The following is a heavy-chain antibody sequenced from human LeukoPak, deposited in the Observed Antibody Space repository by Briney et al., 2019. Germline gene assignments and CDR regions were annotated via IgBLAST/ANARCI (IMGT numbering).Heavy chain of an antibody. CDR1: GGSISSYY. CDR2: FYSTENT. D-gene: IGHD1-1*01. Sequence: SETLSLTCTVSGGSISSYYWGWIRQPAGKGLEWIGRFYSTENTIYNPSLKSRVTMSGDTSKNQLSLKLNPVTVADTAIYYCARVIVATWDDDWFDPWGQGILVTVSS. J-gene: IGHJ5*02. V-gene: IGHV4-4*07. CDR3: ARVIVATWDDDWFDP.